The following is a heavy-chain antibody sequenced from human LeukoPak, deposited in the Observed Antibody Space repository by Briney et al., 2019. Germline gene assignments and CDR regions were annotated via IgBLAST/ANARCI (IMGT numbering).Heavy chain of an antibody. D-gene: IGHD3-10*02. CDR2: IWYDGSNE. J-gene: IGHJ4*02. V-gene: IGHV3-33*01. CDR1: GFTFSSYG. CDR3: VRMFSGPLDY. Sequence: GRSLRLSCAASGFTFSSYGMHWVRQAPGKGLEWVAVIWYDGSNEYHADSVKGRFTISRDNSKNTLYLQMNSLRAEDTAVYYCVRMFSGPLDYWGQGTLVTVS.